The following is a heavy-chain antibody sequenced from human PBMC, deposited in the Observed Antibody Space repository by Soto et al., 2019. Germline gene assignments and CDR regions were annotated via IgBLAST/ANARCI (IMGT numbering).Heavy chain of an antibody. V-gene: IGHV3-23*01. CDR3: APGNGNYYYYGMDV. D-gene: IGHD1-1*01. CDR2: ISSSGIST. Sequence: EVQLLESGGAWEQPGGSLGPSCPASGLTFGSLAWTWSPQAPGKGLGWVSAISSSGISTYNADPVKGRFTISRDNSKNTLYLQMNSLRAEDTAVYYCAPGNGNYYYYGMDVWGQGTTVTVSS. J-gene: IGHJ6*02. CDR1: GLTFGSLA.